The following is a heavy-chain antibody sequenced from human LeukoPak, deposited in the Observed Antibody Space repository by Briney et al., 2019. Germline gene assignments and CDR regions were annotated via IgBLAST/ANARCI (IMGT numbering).Heavy chain of an antibody. Sequence: GGSLRLSCAVSGVTLNNYGMSWVRQAPGKGLEWVSSISSSSSYIYYADSVKGRFTISRDNAKNSLYLQMNSLRAEDTAVYYCARDMVRGVITPYYYYYGMDVWGQGTTVTVSS. J-gene: IGHJ6*02. D-gene: IGHD3-10*01. CDR3: ARDMVRGVITPYYYYYGMDV. CDR2: ISSSSSYI. V-gene: IGHV3-21*01. CDR1: GVTLNNYG.